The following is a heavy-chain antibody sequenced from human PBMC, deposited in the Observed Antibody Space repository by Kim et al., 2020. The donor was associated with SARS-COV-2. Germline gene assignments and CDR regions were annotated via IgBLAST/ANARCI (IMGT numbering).Heavy chain of an antibody. CDR2: IWYDGSNK. J-gene: IGHJ6*03. CDR1: GFTFSSYG. D-gene: IGHD5-18*01. Sequence: GGSLRLSCAASGFTFSSYGMHWVRQAPGKGLEWVAVIWYDGSNKYYADSVKGRFTISRDNSKNTLYLQMNSLRAEDTAVYYCARGNVDTAIYYYYYYMDVWGKGTTVTVSS. V-gene: IGHV3-33*01. CDR3: ARGNVDTAIYYYYYYMDV.